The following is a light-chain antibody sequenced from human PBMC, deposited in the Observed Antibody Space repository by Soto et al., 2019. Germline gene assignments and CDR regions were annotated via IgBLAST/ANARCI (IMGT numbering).Light chain of an antibody. J-gene: IGKJ1*01. V-gene: IGKV1-12*01. CDR3: QQDYNYPRT. CDR2: AAS. CDR1: QGINKW. Sequence: DIQMTQSPSSVSAAVGDRVTITCRASQGINKWLAWYQQKPGKAPQLLISAASTLRSGVPSRFSGSGSGTDFILTISNLQPEDFATYFCQQDYNYPRTFGQGTKVDIK.